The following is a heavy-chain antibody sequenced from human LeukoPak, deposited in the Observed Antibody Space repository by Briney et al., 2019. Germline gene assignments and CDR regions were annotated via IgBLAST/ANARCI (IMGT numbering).Heavy chain of an antibody. D-gene: IGHD3-10*01. J-gene: IGHJ5*02. V-gene: IGHV3-30-3*01. CDR3: ARDKEVGQPGHWFDT. Sequence: SLRLSCAASGFTFNSYAMHWVRQAPGKGLEWVAVILFDGSSEYYADSVKGRFTISRDNSKNTLYVQMNSLRAEDTAVYYCARDKEVGQPGHWFDTWGQGTMVTVSS. CDR2: ILFDGSSE. CDR1: GFTFNSYA.